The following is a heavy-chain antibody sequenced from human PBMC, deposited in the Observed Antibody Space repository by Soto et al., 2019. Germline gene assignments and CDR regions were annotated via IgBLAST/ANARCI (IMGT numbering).Heavy chain of an antibody. D-gene: IGHD6-13*01. V-gene: IGHV4-34*01. Sequence: SETLSLTCAVYGGSFSGYYWSWIRQPPGKGLEWIGEINHSGSTNYNPSLKSRVTISVDTSKNQFSLKLSSVTAADTAVYYCARGLAAAGTAIKRWFDPWGQGTLVTVSS. CDR1: GGSFSGYY. CDR2: INHSGST. CDR3: ARGLAAAGTAIKRWFDP. J-gene: IGHJ5*02.